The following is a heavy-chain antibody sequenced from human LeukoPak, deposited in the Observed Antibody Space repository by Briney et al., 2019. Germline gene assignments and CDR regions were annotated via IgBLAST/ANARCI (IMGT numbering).Heavy chain of an antibody. CDR3: ARARVAHYYGSGSYYITYMDV. J-gene: IGHJ6*03. D-gene: IGHD3-10*01. V-gene: IGHV3-48*03. CDR1: GFTFSSYE. Sequence: GGSLRLSCAASGFTFSSYEMNWVRQAPGKGLEWVSYISSSGSTIYNADSVKGRFTISRDNAKNSLYLQMNSLRAEDTAVYYCARARVAHYYGSGSYYITYMDVWGKGTTVTISS. CDR2: ISSSGSTI.